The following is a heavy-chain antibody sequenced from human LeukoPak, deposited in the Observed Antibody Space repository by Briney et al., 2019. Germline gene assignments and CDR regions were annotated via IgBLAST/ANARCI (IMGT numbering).Heavy chain of an antibody. J-gene: IGHJ4*02. V-gene: IGHV4-59*01. CDR1: GGSISSYY. CDR2: IYYSGST. D-gene: IGHD3-10*01. Sequence: SETLSLTCTVSGGSISSYYWSWIRQPPGRGLEWIGYIYYSGSTNYNPSLKSRVTISVDTSKNQFSLKLSSVTAADTAVYYCARAMVRGVPFDYWGQGTLVTVSS. CDR3: ARAMVRGVPFDY.